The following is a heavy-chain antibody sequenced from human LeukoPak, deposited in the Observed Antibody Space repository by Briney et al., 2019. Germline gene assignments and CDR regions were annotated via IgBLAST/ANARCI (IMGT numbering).Heavy chain of an antibody. V-gene: IGHV1-18*01. J-gene: IGHJ4*02. CDR3: ASTESYYDSSGLYYFDY. CDR2: ISAYNGNT. Sequence: ASVKVSCKASGYTFTSYGISWVRQAPGQGLEWMGWISAYNGNTIYAQKLQGRVTMTTDTSTSTAYVELRSLRSDDTAVYYCASTESYYDSSGLYYFDYWGQGTLVTVSS. D-gene: IGHD3-22*01. CDR1: GYTFTSYG.